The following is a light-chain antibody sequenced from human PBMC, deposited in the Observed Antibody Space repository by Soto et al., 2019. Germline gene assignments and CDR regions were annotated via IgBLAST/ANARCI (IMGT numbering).Light chain of an antibody. CDR1: QSISIW. J-gene: IGKJ1*01. CDR2: DAS. CDR3: QQYNSYSAT. V-gene: IGKV1-5*01. Sequence: DILMTQSPSTLSASVGERATITCRASQSISIWLAWYQQKPGKAPKLLIYDASSLNSGVPSRFSGSGSGTEFTLTISSLQPDDFATYFCQQYNSYSATFGQGTKVEIK.